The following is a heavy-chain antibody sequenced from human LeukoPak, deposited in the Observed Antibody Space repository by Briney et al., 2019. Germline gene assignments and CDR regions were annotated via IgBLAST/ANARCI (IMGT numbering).Heavy chain of an antibody. CDR3: AKDFYWAFDY. D-gene: IGHD2-8*02. V-gene: IGHV3-30*02. CDR2: IRYDESDK. Sequence: GGSLRLSCATSALTFSHYGMHWVRQPPGRGLDWVAHIRYDESDKYYADSVKGRFTISRDISKNTVYLQMNSLRVEDTAVYYCAKDFYWAFDYWGQGTLVTVSS. CDR1: ALTFSHYG. J-gene: IGHJ4*02.